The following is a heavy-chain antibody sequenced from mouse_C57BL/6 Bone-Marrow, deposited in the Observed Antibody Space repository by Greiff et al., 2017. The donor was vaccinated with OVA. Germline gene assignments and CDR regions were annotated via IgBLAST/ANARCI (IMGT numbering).Heavy chain of an antibody. CDR2: IHPNSGST. D-gene: IGHD1-1*01. J-gene: IGHJ2*01. CDR3: AGSYYYGSPPFDY. V-gene: IGHV1-64*01. CDR1: GYTFTSYW. Sequence: QVQLKQPGAELVKPGASVKLSCKASGYTFTSYWMHWVKQRPGQGLEWIGMIHPNSGSTNYNEKFKSKATLTVDKSSSTAYMQLSSLTSEDSAVYYCAGSYYYGSPPFDYWGQGTTLTVSS.